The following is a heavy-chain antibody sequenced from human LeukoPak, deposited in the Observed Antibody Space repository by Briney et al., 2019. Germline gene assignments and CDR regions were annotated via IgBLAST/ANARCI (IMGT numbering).Heavy chain of an antibody. Sequence: GESLRPSSEASRFKYSSYEMNWGRQAPGKVLEWVSYISNRGSIIYYADSVKGRFTISRDNAKNSMYLQMNSLRAEDTAVYYCARDPQGAAFDIWGQGTMVTVSS. CDR3: ARDPQGAAFDI. V-gene: IGHV3-48*03. J-gene: IGHJ3*02. CDR1: RFKYSSYE. D-gene: IGHD3-16*01. CDR2: ISNRGSII.